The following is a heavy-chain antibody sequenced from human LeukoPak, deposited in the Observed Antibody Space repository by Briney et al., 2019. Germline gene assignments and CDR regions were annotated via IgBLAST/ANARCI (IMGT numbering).Heavy chain of an antibody. J-gene: IGHJ3*02. CDR3: ARGGPSGSYVWDAFDI. D-gene: IGHD1-26*01. CDR1: GYTFTSYG. CDR2: IGTYNDNT. Sequence: ASVKVSCKASGYTFTSYGISWVRQAPGQGLEWMGWIGTYNDNTNYVQKLQGRVTMTTDTSTSTAYMELRSLRSDDTAVYYCARGGPSGSYVWDAFDIWGQGTMVTVSS. V-gene: IGHV1-18*01.